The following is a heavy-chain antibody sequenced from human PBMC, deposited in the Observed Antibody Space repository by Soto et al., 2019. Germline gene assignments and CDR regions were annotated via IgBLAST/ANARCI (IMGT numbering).Heavy chain of an antibody. J-gene: IGHJ5*02. CDR3: ARDSRTGCSSTDCYMS. V-gene: IGHV4-59*12. CDR1: GGSISSYY. Sequence: PSETLSLTCTVSGGSISSYYWSWIRQPPGKGLEWIGYIHHSGNTRNNPSLKSRVTMSVDKSNNQFSLNLMSVTAADTATYYCARDSRTGCSSTDCYMSWGRGILVTVSS. D-gene: IGHD2-2*01. CDR2: IHHSGNT.